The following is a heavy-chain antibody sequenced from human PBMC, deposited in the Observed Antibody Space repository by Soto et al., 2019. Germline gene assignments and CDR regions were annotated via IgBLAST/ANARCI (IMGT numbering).Heavy chain of an antibody. Sequence: QVQLRQWGAGLLKPSGTLSLTCAVYGGSFSGYHWTWIRQPPGKGLDWIGEINHSGSTNYNPSLRSRVTLSVDTSKNQFTLKRSSLTAADTDVYDCARGWETAAAFDIWGRGTRVTVSS. V-gene: IGHV4-34*01. CDR3: ARGWETAAAFDI. D-gene: IGHD1-26*01. CDR1: GGSFSGYH. CDR2: INHSGST. J-gene: IGHJ3*02.